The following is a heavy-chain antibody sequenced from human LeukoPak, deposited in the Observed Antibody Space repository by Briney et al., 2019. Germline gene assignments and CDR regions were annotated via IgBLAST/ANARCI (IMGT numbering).Heavy chain of an antibody. D-gene: IGHD3-10*01. V-gene: IGHV3-30*18. CDR1: GFTFSSYG. CDR2: ISYDGSNK. CDR3: AKDRLWFGELFYYYGMDV. J-gene: IGHJ6*02. Sequence: PGGSLRLSCAASGFTFSSYGMHWVRQAPGKGLEWVAVISYDGSNKYYADSVKGRFTISRDNSKNTLYLQMNSLRAEDTAVYYCAKDRLWFGELFYYYGMDVWGQGTTVTVSS.